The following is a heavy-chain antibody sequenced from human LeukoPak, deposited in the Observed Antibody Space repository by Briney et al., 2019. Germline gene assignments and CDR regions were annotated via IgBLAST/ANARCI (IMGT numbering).Heavy chain of an antibody. Sequence: PGGSLRLSCAASGFTFSNAWMSWVRQAPGKGLEWVSGISWNSGSIGYADSVKGRFTISRDNAKNSLYLQMNSLRAEDTALYYCAKEAQLGWLQSHFDYWGQGTLVTVSS. CDR3: AKEAQLGWLQSHFDY. D-gene: IGHD5-24*01. V-gene: IGHV3-9*01. CDR2: ISWNSGSI. CDR1: GFTFSNAW. J-gene: IGHJ4*02.